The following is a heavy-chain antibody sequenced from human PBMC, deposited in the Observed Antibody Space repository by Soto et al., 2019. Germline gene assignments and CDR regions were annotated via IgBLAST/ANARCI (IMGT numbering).Heavy chain of an antibody. V-gene: IGHV3-23*01. CDR3: AKKTLPAAIPFFDN. J-gene: IGHJ4*02. CDR2: ISGSGDST. Sequence: EVQLLESGGGLVQPGGSLRLSCAASGFTFSSYAMSWVRQAPGKGLEWVSAISGSGDSTYYADSVKGRFTISRDNSKNTLYLQMSGLRADDTAVFYCAKKTLPAAIPFFDNWGQGTLVTVSS. CDR1: GFTFSSYA. D-gene: IGHD2-2*02.